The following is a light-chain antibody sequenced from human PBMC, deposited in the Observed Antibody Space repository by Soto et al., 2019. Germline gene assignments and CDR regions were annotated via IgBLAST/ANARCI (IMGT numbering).Light chain of an antibody. CDR2: GAS. CDR1: QTVSNSY. J-gene: IGKJ5*01. CDR3: QQRSNWPPIT. V-gene: IGKV3-11*01. Sequence: EIVLTQSPATLSLSPGERATLSCRASQTVSNSYLAWYQQKPGQAPRLLIYGASIRATGIPARFSGRGSGTDFTLTISSLEPEDFAVYYCQQRSNWPPITFGQGTRLEIK.